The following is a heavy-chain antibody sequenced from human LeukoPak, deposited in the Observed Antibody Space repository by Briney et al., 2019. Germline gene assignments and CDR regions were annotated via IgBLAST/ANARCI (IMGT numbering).Heavy chain of an antibody. D-gene: IGHD3-16*01. Sequence: SETLSLTCTVSGGSISSYYWSWIRQPPGKGLEWMGYISYSGSTKYNPSLKSRVTISVDTSKNQFSLKLSSVTAADTAVYYCARGGGRHAYWGQGTLVTVSS. CDR2: ISYSGST. CDR3: ARGGGRHAY. CDR1: GGSISSYY. V-gene: IGHV4-59*01. J-gene: IGHJ4*02.